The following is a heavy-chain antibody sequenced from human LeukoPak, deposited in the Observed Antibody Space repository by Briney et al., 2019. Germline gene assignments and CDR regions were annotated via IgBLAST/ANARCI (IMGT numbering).Heavy chain of an antibody. CDR1: GGSISSYY. CDR3: ARARYSSSGIFDY. V-gene: IGHV4-59*01. CDR2: IYYSGGT. D-gene: IGHD6-13*01. J-gene: IGHJ4*02. Sequence: SETLSLTCTVSGGSISSYYWSWIRQPPGKGLEWIGYIYYSGGTNYNPSLKSRVTISVDTSKNQFSLKLSSVAAADTAVYYCARARYSSSGIFDYWGQGTLVTVSS.